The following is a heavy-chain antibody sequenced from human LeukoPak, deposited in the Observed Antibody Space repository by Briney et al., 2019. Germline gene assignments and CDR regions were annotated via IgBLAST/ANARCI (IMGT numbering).Heavy chain of an antibody. CDR3: ARRSSNWYFDY. J-gene: IGHJ4*02. V-gene: IGHV4-39*07. Sequence: SETLSLTCTVSGGSISSSSYYWGWIRQPPGKGLEWIGSIYYSGSTYYNPSLKSRVTISVDTSKNQFSLKLSSVTAADTAVYYCARRSSNWYFDYWGQGTLVTVSS. CDR1: GGSISSSSYY. CDR2: IYYSGST. D-gene: IGHD4-11*01.